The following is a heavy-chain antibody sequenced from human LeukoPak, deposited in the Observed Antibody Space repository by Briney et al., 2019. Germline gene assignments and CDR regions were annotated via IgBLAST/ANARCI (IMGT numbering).Heavy chain of an antibody. V-gene: IGHV3-30*18. CDR2: IASDGRDK. CDR1: GFIFNKYA. J-gene: IGHJ4*02. CDR3: AKDLQIGAAVYYFDY. Sequence: GGSLRLSCADSGFIFNKYAMHWVRQAPGKGLEWVSDIASDGRDKHHADSVKGRFTISRDNSKNIVYLQMKSLRPEDTAIYFCAKDLQIGAAVYYFDYWGQGTLVTVSS. D-gene: IGHD6-13*01.